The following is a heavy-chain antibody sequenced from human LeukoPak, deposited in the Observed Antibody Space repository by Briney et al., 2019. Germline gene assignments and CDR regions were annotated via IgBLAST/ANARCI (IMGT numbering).Heavy chain of an antibody. D-gene: IGHD2-15*01. CDR2: IYYSGST. CDR3: ARRATSPDWYFDL. J-gene: IGHJ2*01. Sequence: PSETLSLTCTVSGGSISSSSYYWGWIRQPPGKGLEWIGSIYYSGSTYYNPSLKSRVTISVDTSKNQFSLKLSSVTAADTAVYYCARRATSPDWYFDLWGRGTLVTVSS. V-gene: IGHV4-39*01. CDR1: GGSISSSSYY.